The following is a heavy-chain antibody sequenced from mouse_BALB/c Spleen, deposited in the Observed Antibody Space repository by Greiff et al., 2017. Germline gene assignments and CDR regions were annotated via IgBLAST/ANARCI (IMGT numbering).Heavy chain of an antibody. V-gene: IGHV5-17*02. J-gene: IGHJ2*01. CDR3: ARYYAGFDY. Sequence: EVQLVESGGGLVQPGGSRKLSCAASGFTFSSFGMHWVRQAPEKGLEWVAYISSGSSTIYYADTVKGRFTISRDNPKNTLFLQMTSLRSEDTAMYYCARYYAGFDYWGQGTTLTVSS. CDR1: GFTFSSFG. D-gene: IGHD1-1*01. CDR2: ISSGSSTI.